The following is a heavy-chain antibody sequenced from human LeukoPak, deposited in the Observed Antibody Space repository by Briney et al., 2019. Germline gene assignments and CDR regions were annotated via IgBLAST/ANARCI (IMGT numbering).Heavy chain of an antibody. Sequence: GGSLRLSCAASGFTFSSYGMHWVRQAPGKGLEWVAFIRYDGSNKYYADSVKGRFTISRDNSKNTLYLQMNSLRAEDTAVYYCARDIEDGDYGDVRWFDPWGQGTLVTVSS. J-gene: IGHJ5*02. CDR1: GFTFSSYG. D-gene: IGHD4-17*01. V-gene: IGHV3-30*02. CDR2: IRYDGSNK. CDR3: ARDIEDGDYGDVRWFDP.